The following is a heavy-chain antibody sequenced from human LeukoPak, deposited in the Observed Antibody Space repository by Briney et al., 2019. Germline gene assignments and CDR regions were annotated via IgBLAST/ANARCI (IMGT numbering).Heavy chain of an antibody. Sequence: GGSLRLSCAASGFTFSSSGMHWVRQAPGKGLEWVTFIRYDGSYKYYADSVKGRFTISRDNSKNTLYLQMNSLRAEDTAVYYCAKVGEAYVDYWGQGTLVTVSS. CDR2: IRYDGSYK. D-gene: IGHD3-16*01. V-gene: IGHV3-30*02. J-gene: IGHJ4*02. CDR3: AKVGEAYVDY. CDR1: GFTFSSSG.